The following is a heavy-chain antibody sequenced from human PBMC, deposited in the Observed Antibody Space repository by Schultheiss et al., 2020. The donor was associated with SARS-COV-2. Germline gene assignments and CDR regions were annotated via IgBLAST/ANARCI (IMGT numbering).Heavy chain of an antibody. Sequence: SETLSLTCAVYGGSFSGYYWSWIRQPPGKGLEWIGYIYYSGSTNYNPSLKSRVAMSVDTSKSQFSLMLSSVTAADTAVYYCARDCIGGSCQPLNYWGQGTLVTVSS. D-gene: IGHD2-15*01. J-gene: IGHJ4*02. V-gene: IGHV4-59*01. CDR3: ARDCIGGSCQPLNY. CDR2: IYYSGST. CDR1: GGSFSGYY.